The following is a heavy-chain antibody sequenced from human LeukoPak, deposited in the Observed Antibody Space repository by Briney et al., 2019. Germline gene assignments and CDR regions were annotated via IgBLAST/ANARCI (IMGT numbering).Heavy chain of an antibody. CDR1: GGSISSGSYY. CDR2: FYTSGST. J-gene: IGHJ5*02. Sequence: PSETLSLTCTVSGGSISSGSYYWSWIRQPAGKGLEWIGRFYTSGSTNYNPSLKSRVTISVDTSKNQFSLKLSSVTAADTAVYHCARDIGAAAGTFDPWGQGTLVTVSS. D-gene: IGHD6-13*01. V-gene: IGHV4-61*02. CDR3: ARDIGAAAGTFDP.